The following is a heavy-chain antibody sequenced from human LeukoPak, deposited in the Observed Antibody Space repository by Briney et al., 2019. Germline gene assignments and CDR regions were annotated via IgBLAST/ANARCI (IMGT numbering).Heavy chain of an antibody. Sequence: GGSLRLSCAASGFTFSSYGMYWVRQAPGKGLEWVAVISYDGSNKYYADSVKGRFTISRDNSKNTLYLQMNSLRAEDTAVYYCAKSGSSGYYLFDYWGQGTLVTVSS. D-gene: IGHD3-22*01. CDR2: ISYDGSNK. CDR1: GFTFSSYG. V-gene: IGHV3-30*18. J-gene: IGHJ4*02. CDR3: AKSGSSGYYLFDY.